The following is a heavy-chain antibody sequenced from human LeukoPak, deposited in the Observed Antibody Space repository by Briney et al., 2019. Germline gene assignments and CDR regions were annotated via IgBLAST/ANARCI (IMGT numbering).Heavy chain of an antibody. CDR1: GGSITYYY. J-gene: IGHJ4*02. CDR3: ARDSSGPFDY. Sequence: LETLSLTCAVSGGSITYYYWNWIRQPPGKGLEWIGYIYYSGSTNYNPSLKSRVTISVDTSKNQFSLKLSSVTAADTAVYYCARDSSGPFDYWGQGTLVTVSS. D-gene: IGHD6-19*01. V-gene: IGHV4-59*12. CDR2: IYYSGST.